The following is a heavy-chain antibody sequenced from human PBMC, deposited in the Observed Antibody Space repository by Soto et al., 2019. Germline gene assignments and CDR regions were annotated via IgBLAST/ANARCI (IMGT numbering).Heavy chain of an antibody. Sequence: EVQLLESGGGLVQPGGSLRLSCTASVFTFSTYAMSWVRQAPGKGLEWVSTISDSGSTYYAESVKGRFTISRDNSKNTLYMEMNSLRAEDTAVYYCAKDKGGRYCSRTSCLYSFDYWGQGTLVTVSS. D-gene: IGHD2-2*01. CDR3: AKDKGGRYCSRTSCLYSFDY. CDR1: VFTFSTYA. J-gene: IGHJ4*02. CDR2: ISDSGST. V-gene: IGHV3-23*01.